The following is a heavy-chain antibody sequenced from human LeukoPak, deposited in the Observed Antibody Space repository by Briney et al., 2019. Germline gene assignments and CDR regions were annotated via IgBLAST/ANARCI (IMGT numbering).Heavy chain of an antibody. J-gene: IGHJ4*02. Sequence: NPSETLSLTCTVSDDSISDYYRGWIRQPPGKGLEWIGYFHNSGTSTYNPSLKSRVTISADTSKYQFSLKLNSLTTADTAVYYCTRGAGWLIDYWGQGILVTVSS. CDR3: TRGAGWLIDY. D-gene: IGHD3-16*01. V-gene: IGHV4-59*01. CDR2: FHNSGTS. CDR1: DDSISDYY.